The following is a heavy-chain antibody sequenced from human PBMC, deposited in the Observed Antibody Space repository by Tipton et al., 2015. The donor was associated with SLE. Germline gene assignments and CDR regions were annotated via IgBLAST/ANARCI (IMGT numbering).Heavy chain of an antibody. J-gene: IGHJ4*02. CDR1: GFPFNRNA. CDR3: AKGPWGTITGTTDH. CDR2: ISGSGDRT. Sequence: GSLRLSCVASGFPFNRNAMTWVRQAPGKGLEWVSAISGSGDRTYYTDSVKGRFTISRDNSKNSLYLQMNSLRAEGTAMYYCAKGPWGTITGTTDHWGQGALVSVSS. D-gene: IGHD1-20*01. V-gene: IGHV3-23*01.